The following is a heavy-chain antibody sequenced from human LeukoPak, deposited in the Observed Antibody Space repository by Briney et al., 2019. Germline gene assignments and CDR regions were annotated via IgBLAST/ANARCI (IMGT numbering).Heavy chain of an antibody. J-gene: IGHJ4*02. D-gene: IGHD2-21*02. Sequence: SETLSLTCTVSGGSISSYYWSWIRQPPGKGLEWIGYIYYSGSTNYNPSLKSRVTISVDTSKNQFSLKLSSVTAADTAVYYCARGRHYCGGDCYSLDYWGQGTLVTVSS. CDR1: GGSISSYY. CDR3: ARGRHYCGGDCYSLDY. V-gene: IGHV4-59*01. CDR2: IYYSGST.